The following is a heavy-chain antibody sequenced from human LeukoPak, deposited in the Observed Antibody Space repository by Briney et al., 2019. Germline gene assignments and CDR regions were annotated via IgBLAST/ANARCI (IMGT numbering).Heavy chain of an antibody. D-gene: IGHD3-3*01. CDR1: GGSISSSSYY. CDR3: ARTYLWSGYFLPEFDY. Sequence: SETLSLTCTVSGGSISSSSYYWGWMRQPPGKGREWIGSIYYSGSTYYNPSLKSRVTISVDTSKNQFSLKLSSVTAADTAVYYCARTYLWSGYFLPEFDYWGQGTLVTVSS. CDR2: IYYSGST. J-gene: IGHJ4*02. V-gene: IGHV4-39*01.